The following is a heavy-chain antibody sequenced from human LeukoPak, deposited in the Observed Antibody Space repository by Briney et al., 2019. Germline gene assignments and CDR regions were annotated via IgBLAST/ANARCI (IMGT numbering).Heavy chain of an antibody. CDR1: GVPLSNAW. D-gene: IGHD2-2*01. CDR2: IKSKTDGGAT. Sequence: PGGSLRLSGVASGVPLSNAWMTWVRQAPGKGLEWVGRIKSKTDGGATDYAAPVKGRFIISRDDSENTLYLQMNSLKADDTAVYYCTTDRDELVAPAVGTTFRWGQGALVTVSS. CDR3: TTDRDELVAPAVGTTFR. J-gene: IGHJ4*02. V-gene: IGHV3-15*01.